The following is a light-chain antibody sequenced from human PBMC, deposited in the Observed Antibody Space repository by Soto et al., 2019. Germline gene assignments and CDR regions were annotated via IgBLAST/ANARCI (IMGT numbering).Light chain of an antibody. V-gene: IGKV3-20*01. CDR2: ETS. CDR1: RSLSSTS. CDR3: QQYGSSPRT. J-gene: IGKJ1*01. Sequence: IVLTQSPGTLSLAPGERATLSCRASRSLSSTSLAWYQQRPGQAPRLLIYETSTRATDIPDRFSGSGSGTDFTLTIYRLEPDDFAVYYCQQYGSSPRTFGQGTK.